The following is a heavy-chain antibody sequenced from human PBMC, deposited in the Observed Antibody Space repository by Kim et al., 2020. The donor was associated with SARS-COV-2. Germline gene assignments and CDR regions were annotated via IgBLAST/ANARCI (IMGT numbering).Heavy chain of an antibody. Sequence: GGSLRLSCAASGFTFSSYAMSWVRQAPGKGLEWVSAISGSGGSTYYADSVKGRFTISRDNSKNTLYLQMNSLRAEDTAVYYCAKDRRLPVVVPAAMHDWFDPWGQGTLVTVSS. D-gene: IGHD2-2*01. V-gene: IGHV3-23*01. J-gene: IGHJ5*02. CDR1: GFTFSSYA. CDR2: ISGSGGST. CDR3: AKDRRLPVVVPAAMHDWFDP.